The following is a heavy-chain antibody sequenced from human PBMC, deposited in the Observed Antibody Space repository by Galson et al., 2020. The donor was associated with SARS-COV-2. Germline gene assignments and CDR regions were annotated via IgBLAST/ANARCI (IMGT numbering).Heavy chain of an antibody. V-gene: IGHV1-69*10. CDR3: ARVENAYAADD. J-gene: IGHJ4*02. Sequence: SVKVSCKASGGISSTYSISWARQAPGQGLEWMGRIIPIVGISNSAQKFQGRVTITADKSTSTAYMELSGLRYDDTAVYYCARVENAYAADDWGQGTLVIVSS. CDR2: IIPIVGIS. D-gene: IGHD2-2*01. CDR1: GGISSTYS.